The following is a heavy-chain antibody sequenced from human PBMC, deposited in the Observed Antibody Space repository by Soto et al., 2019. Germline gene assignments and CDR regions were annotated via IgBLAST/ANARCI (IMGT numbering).Heavy chain of an antibody. D-gene: IGHD3-3*01. J-gene: IGHJ5*02. Sequence: ASVKVSCKASGYTFTSYGISWVRQAPGQGLEWMGWISAYDGNTNYAQKLQGRVTMTTDTSTSTAYMELRSLRSDDTAAYYCARDLYLYGFWSGFHPWWFDPWGQGTLVTVSS. CDR2: ISAYDGNT. CDR1: GYTFTSYG. CDR3: ARDLYLYGFWSGFHPWWFDP. V-gene: IGHV1-18*01.